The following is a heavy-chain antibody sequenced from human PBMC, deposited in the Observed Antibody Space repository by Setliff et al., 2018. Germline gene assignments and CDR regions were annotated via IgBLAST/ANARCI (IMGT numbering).Heavy chain of an antibody. CDR2: INPNSGGT. V-gene: IGHV1-2*04. CDR3: ARVRQGYYDSSGAYYYYGMDV. Sequence: ASVKVSCKASGGTFSHYAINWVRQAPGQGLEWMGWINPNSGGTNYAQKFQGWVTMTRDTSISTAYMELSRLRSDDTAVYYCARVRQGYYDSSGAYYYYGMDVWGQGTTVTVS. CDR1: GGTFSHYA. J-gene: IGHJ6*02. D-gene: IGHD3-22*01.